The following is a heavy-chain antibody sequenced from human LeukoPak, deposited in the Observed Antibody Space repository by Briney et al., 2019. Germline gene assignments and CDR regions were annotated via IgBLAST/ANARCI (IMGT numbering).Heavy chain of an antibody. J-gene: IGHJ5*01. CDR3: ARGNGAPNWFDS. D-gene: IGHD1-1*01. Sequence: GGSLRLSCAASGFTFRSYGMHWVRQAPGKGLEWVAFISYGGSNDNYADSVKGRFTISRDNSKNTVDLQLNSLRTEDTAVYYSARGNGAPNWFDSWGQGTLVTVSS. CDR1: GFTFRSYG. CDR2: ISYGGSND. V-gene: IGHV3-30*03.